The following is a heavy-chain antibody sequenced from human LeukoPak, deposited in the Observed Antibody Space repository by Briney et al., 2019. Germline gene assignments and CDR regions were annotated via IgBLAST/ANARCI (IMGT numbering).Heavy chain of an antibody. D-gene: IGHD2-15*01. J-gene: IGHJ5*02. CDR3: AREGGYCSGDNCYGDWFDP. CDR2: IYTSGST. CDR1: GFKFSTYA. V-gene: IGHV4-4*07. Sequence: GSLRLSCTASGFKFSTYAMSWIRQPAGKVLEWIGRIYTSGSTNYNPSLKIRCTISLDTSKSQFSLRLSSVTAADTAVYYCAREGGYCSGDNCYGDWFDPWGQGTLVTVSS.